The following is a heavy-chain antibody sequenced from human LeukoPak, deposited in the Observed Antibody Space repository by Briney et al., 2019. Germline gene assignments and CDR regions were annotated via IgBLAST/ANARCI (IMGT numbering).Heavy chain of an antibody. Sequence: SETLSLTCAVYGGSFSGYYWSWIRQPPGKGLEWIGEINHSGSTNHNPSLKSRVTISVDTSKNQFSLKLSSVTAADTAVYYCARGNGGSGRIYYYGMDVWGKGTTVTVSS. J-gene: IGHJ6*04. CDR3: ARGNGGSGRIYYYGMDV. CDR2: INHSGST. CDR1: GGSFSGYY. D-gene: IGHD3-10*01. V-gene: IGHV4-34*01.